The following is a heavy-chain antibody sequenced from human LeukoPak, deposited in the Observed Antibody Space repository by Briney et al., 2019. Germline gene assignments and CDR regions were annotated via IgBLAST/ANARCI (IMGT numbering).Heavy chain of an antibody. D-gene: IGHD2-21*02. J-gene: IGHJ5*02. CDR3: ARLVVVTARGTGWFDP. Sequence: GESLKISCKGSGYSFTSYWIGWVRQMPGKGLEWMGIIYPGDSDTRYSPSFQGQVTISADKSISTAYLQWSSLKASDTAMYYCARLVVVTARGTGWFDPWGQGTLVTVSS. CDR1: GYSFTSYW. CDR2: IYPGDSDT. V-gene: IGHV5-51*01.